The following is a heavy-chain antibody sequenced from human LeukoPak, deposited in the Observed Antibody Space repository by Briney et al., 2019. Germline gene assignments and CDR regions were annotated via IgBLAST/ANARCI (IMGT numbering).Heavy chain of an antibody. D-gene: IGHD2-21*02. CDR3: AREPEYGDFVVY. V-gene: IGHV4-59*06. CDR2: IYYSGNT. Sequence: SETLSLTCTVSGASISTYYWSWIRQHPGKGLEWIGHIYYSGNTYYNPSLKSRVSMSVDTAKNQFSLKLSSVTAADTAVYYCAREPEYGDFVVYWGQGTLVTVSS. CDR1: GASISTYY. J-gene: IGHJ4*02.